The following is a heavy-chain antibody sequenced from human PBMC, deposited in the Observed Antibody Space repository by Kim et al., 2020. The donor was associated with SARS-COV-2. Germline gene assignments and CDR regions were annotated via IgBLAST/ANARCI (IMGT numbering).Heavy chain of an antibody. D-gene: IGHD6-6*01. J-gene: IGHJ6*02. CDR1: GFTFSSYS. V-gene: IGHV3-21*01. Sequence: GGSLRLSCAASGFTFSSYSMNWVRQAPGKGLEWVSSISSSSSYIYYADSVKGRFTISRDNAKNSLYLQMNSLRAEDTAVYYCARDVAARPGHGMDVWGQGTTVTVSS. CDR2: ISSSSSYI. CDR3: ARDVAARPGHGMDV.